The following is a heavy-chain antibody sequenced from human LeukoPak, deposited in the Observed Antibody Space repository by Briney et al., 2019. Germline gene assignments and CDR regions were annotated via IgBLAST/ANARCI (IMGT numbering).Heavy chain of an antibody. J-gene: IGHJ4*02. CDR1: GYSISSGYY. V-gene: IGHV4-38-2*01. CDR2: IYHSGST. Sequence: PSETLSLTCAVSGYSISSGYYWGWIRQPPGKGLEWIGSIYHSGSTYYNPSLKSRVTISVDTSKNQFSLKLSSVTAADTAVYYCARQRDGYQFDYWGQGTLVTVSS. CDR3: ARQRDGYQFDY. D-gene: IGHD6-13*01.